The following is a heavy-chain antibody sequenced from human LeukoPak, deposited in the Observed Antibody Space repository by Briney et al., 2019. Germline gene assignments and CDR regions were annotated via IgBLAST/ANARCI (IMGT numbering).Heavy chain of an antibody. CDR1: GFTFSSYA. D-gene: IGHD3-10*01. Sequence: GGSLRLSCAASGFTFSSYAMSWVRQAPGKGLEWVSAISGSGGSTYYADSVKGRFTISRDNSKNTLYLQMNSLRAEDTAVYYCAKGSEPMVRGIYYYYYGMDVWGQGTTVTVSS. V-gene: IGHV3-23*01. J-gene: IGHJ6*02. CDR3: AKGSEPMVRGIYYYYYGMDV. CDR2: ISGSGGST.